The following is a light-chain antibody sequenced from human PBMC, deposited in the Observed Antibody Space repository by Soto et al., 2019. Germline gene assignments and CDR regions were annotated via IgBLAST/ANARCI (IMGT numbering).Light chain of an antibody. CDR1: QGISSY. J-gene: IGKJ1*01. CDR3: QPLNSYPLT. Sequence: DIQLTQSPSFLSASVGDRVTITCRASQGISSYLAWYQQQPGKAPKLLIYSASTLQSGVPSRFSGSGSGTEFTLTISSLQPEDFATYYCQPLNSYPLTFGQGTKVEI. CDR2: SAS. V-gene: IGKV1-9*01.